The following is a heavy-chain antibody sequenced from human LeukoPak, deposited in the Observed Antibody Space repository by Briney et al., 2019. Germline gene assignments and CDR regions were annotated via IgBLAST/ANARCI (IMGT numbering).Heavy chain of an antibody. CDR2: ISYDGSNK. D-gene: IGHD3-22*01. V-gene: IGHV3-30-3*01. J-gene: IGHJ4*02. CDR1: GFTFSSYA. Sequence: GGSLRLSCAASGFTFSSYAMHWVRQAPGKGLEWVAVISYDGSNKYYADSVKGRFTISRDNSKNTLYLQMNSLRAEDTAVYYCARDFWKYYDSSGYYYGGDYWGQGTLVTVSS. CDR3: ARDFWKYYDSSGYYYGGDY.